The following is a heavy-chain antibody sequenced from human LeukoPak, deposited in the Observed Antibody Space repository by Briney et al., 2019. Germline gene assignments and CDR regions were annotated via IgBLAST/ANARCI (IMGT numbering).Heavy chain of an antibody. J-gene: IGHJ4*02. CDR3: ARGPYYFDSAGYYYCDY. Sequence: SRTLSLTCTVSGGSISSGSYYWSWIRQPAGKGLEWIGRIYASGSTNYNPSLKSRVTISLDTSNNQFSLKLSSVTAADTAVYYCARGPYYFDSAGYYYCDYWGQGTLVTVSS. D-gene: IGHD3-22*01. CDR1: GGSISSGSYY. V-gene: IGHV4-61*02. CDR2: IYASGST.